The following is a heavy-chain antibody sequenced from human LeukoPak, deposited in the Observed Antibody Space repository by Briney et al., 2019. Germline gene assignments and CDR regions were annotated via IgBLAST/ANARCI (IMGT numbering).Heavy chain of an antibody. Sequence: SETLSLTCTVSGGSISSYYWSWLRQPPGKGLEWIGYIYYSGSTNYNPSLKSRVTISVDTSKNQFSLKLSSVTAADTAVYYCASSGSYYGAYDYWGQGTLVTVSS. CDR1: GGSISSYY. J-gene: IGHJ4*02. V-gene: IGHV4-59*01. CDR3: ASSGSYYGAYDY. D-gene: IGHD1-26*01. CDR2: IYYSGST.